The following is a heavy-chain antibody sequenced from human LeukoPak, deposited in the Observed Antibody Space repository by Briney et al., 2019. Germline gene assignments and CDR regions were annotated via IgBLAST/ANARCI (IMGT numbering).Heavy chain of an antibody. Sequence: PGESLQISCQGSGYIFTSYWIGWVRQMPGKGLEWMGIIYPGDSDTRYSPSFQGQVTISADKSISTAYLQWSSLKASDTAMYYCARHQPGSGSYFLDYWGQGTLVTVSS. J-gene: IGHJ4*02. CDR1: GYIFTSYW. D-gene: IGHD1-26*01. CDR2: IYPGDSDT. CDR3: ARHQPGSGSYFLDY. V-gene: IGHV5-51*01.